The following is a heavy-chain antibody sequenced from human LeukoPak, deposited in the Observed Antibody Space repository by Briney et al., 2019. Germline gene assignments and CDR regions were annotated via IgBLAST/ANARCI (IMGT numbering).Heavy chain of an antibody. J-gene: IGHJ4*02. D-gene: IGHD3-10*01. CDR3: AGGSSYYYGSGSYYIDY. CDR1: GFTVSSNY. Sequence: PGGSLRLSCAASGFTVSSNYMSWVRQAPGKGLEWVSVIYSGGSTYYADSVKGRFTISRDNSKNTLYLQMNSLRAEDTAVYYCAGGSSYYYGSGSYYIDYWGQGTLVTVSS. CDR2: IYSGGST. V-gene: IGHV3-53*01.